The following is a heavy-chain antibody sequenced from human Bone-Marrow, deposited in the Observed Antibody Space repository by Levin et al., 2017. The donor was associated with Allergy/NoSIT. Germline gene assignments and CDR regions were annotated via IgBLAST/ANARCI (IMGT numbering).Heavy chain of an antibody. CDR3: AKDRDWGYGWYFDL. Sequence: PGGSLRLSCAASGLTFRSCGMHWVRHAPGKGLEWVAVISYDGSDTYYADSVKGRFTISRDNSKDTLFLQMNSLRDEDTAIYYCAKDRDWGYGWYFDLWGRGTLVTVSS. V-gene: IGHV3-30*18. CDR1: GLTFRSCG. J-gene: IGHJ2*01. CDR2: ISYDGSDT. D-gene: IGHD7-27*01.